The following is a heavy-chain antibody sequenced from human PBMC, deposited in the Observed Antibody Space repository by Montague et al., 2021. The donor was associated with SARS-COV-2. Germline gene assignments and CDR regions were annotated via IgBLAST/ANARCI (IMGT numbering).Heavy chain of an antibody. CDR3: ARAPDSGTYWSGDY. CDR1: GGSISSTSYY. Sequence: SETLSLTCTVAGGSISSTSYYWGWVRQPPGKGLEWIGSIYHSGSAXYNPSLKSRVTISIDTSKNQFSLKLSSVTAADTAVYYCARAPDSGTYWSGDYWGQGTLVTVSS. D-gene: IGHD1-26*01. J-gene: IGHJ4*02. V-gene: IGHV4-39*07. CDR2: IYHSGSA.